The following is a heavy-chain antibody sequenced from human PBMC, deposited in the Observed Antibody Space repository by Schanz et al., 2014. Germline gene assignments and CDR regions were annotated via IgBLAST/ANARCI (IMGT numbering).Heavy chain of an antibody. V-gene: IGHV3-11*05. CDR2: ISSGSSYA. CDR3: AKQINYDILTVTRN. Sequence: VQLVESGGGLVQPGGSLRLSCAASGFTFRDYYMSWIRQAPGKGLEWVSDISSGSSYANYADSVKGRFTISRDNAKNTLYLQMNSLRAEDTAVYYCAKQINYDILTVTRNWGQGTLVTVSS. J-gene: IGHJ4*02. D-gene: IGHD3-9*01. CDR1: GFTFRDYY.